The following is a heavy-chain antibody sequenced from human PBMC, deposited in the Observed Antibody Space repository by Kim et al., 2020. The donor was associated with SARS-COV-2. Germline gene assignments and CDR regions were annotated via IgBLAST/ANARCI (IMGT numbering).Heavy chain of an antibody. Sequence: SETLSLTCTVSGGSISSGDYYWSWIRQPPGKGLEWIGYIYYSGSTYYNPSLKSRVTISVDTSKNQFSLKLSTVTAADTAVYYCASDGDYGDYVRSRVAFDIWGQGTMVTVSS. D-gene: IGHD4-17*01. V-gene: IGHV4-30-4*01. CDR3: ASDGDYGDYVRSRVAFDI. CDR1: GGSISSGDYY. J-gene: IGHJ3*02. CDR2: IYYSGST.